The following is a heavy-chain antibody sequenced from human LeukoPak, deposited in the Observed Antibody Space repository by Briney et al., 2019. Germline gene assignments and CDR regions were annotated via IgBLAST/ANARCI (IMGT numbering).Heavy chain of an antibody. CDR2: IKQDGSKK. CDR1: GFPFSSYW. Sequence: GGSLRLSCVASGFPFSSYWMTWVRQAPGKGLEWVANIKQDGSKKSYVDSVKGRFTISRDNSKNTLYLEMNSLRAEDTALYYCAGWRGSASGSFSGPLDYWGQGTLVTVSS. V-gene: IGHV3-7*01. D-gene: IGHD3-10*01. J-gene: IGHJ4*02. CDR3: AGWRGSASGSFSGPLDY.